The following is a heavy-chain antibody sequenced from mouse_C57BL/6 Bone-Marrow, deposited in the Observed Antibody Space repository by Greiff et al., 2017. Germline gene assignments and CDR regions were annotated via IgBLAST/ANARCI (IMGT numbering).Heavy chain of an antibody. J-gene: IGHJ1*03. D-gene: IGHD1-1*01. Sequence: QVQLQQSGAELARPGASVKMSCKASGYTFTSYTMHWVKQRPGQGLEWIGYINPSSGYTKYNQKFKDKDTLTADKSSSTAYMQLSSLTSEDSAVYYCATYYGSSYVWYFDVWGTGTTVTVSS. V-gene: IGHV1-4*01. CDR2: INPSSGYT. CDR1: GYTFTSYT. CDR3: ATYYGSSYVWYFDV.